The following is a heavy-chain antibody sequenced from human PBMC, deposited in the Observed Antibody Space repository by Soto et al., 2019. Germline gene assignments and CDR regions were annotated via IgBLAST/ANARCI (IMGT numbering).Heavy chain of an antibody. CDR2: LTSSGLNT. CDR3: AKGRGNAKEX. CDR1: GLNFGSYG. V-gene: IGHV3-23*01. J-gene: IGHJ4*03. D-gene: IGHD2-8*01. Sequence: PWGSLRLSFSASGLNFGSYGMSWVRQAPGKGLEGVSGLTSSGLNTYYTDSVKGRFTISRDNSRNTVYLQMSGLRVEDTAVFHCAKGRGNAKEXWGQGTLVTVSX.